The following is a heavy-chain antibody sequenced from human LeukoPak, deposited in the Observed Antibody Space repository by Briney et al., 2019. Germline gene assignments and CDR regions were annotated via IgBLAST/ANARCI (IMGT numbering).Heavy chain of an antibody. CDR2: ISGSGGST. CDR3: AGASDYYGSGSYDNY. J-gene: IGHJ4*02. Sequence: PGGSLRLSCAASGFTFSSYAMSWVRQAPGKGLEWVSAISGSGGSTYYADSVKGRFIISRDNSRNMLYLQMNSLRAEDTAVYYCAGASDYYGSGSYDNYWGQGTLVTVSS. CDR1: GFTFSSYA. D-gene: IGHD3-10*01. V-gene: IGHV3-23*01.